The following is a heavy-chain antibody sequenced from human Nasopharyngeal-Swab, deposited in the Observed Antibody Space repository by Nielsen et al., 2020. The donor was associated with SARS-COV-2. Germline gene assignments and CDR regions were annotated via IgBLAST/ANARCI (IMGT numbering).Heavy chain of an antibody. D-gene: IGHD1-26*01. V-gene: IGHV3-15*01. CDR2: IKSKTDGGTT. CDR1: GFTFSNAW. J-gene: IGHJ4*02. CDR3: TTGEWELLLYFDY. Sequence: GESLKISCAASGFTFSNAWMSWVRQAPGKGLEWVGRIKSKTDGGTTDYAAPVKGRFTISRDDSKNTLYLQMNSLKTEDTAVYYCTTGEWELLLYFDYWGQGTLVTVSS.